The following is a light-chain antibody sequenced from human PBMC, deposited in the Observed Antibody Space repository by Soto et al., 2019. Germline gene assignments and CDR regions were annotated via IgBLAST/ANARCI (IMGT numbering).Light chain of an antibody. J-gene: IGKJ1*01. CDR2: AAS. CDR1: QSINNC. CDR3: QQTYIAPAT. Sequence: DIQMTQSPSSLSASVGDRVTITCRASQSINNCLSWFQQKPGQAPKLLIYAASSLQSGVPSRFSGSVSGTDFILTIDSLQPEDFATYYCQQTYIAPATFGQGTKVGVK. V-gene: IGKV1-39*01.